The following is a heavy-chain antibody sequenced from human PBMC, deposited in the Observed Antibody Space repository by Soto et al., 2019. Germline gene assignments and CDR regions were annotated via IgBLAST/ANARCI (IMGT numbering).Heavy chain of an antibody. CDR3: AKGGGYCSGGSCNVSPGSD. CDR2: ISANGDTT. Sequence: EVQLLESGGGLVQPGGSLRLSCAASGFTFRTYAMSWVRQAPGKGLEWVSAISANGDTTYYADSVKGRFTIARDNSRNTLYLKMNYLRGEDTALYYCAKGGGYCSGGSCNVSPGSDWGQGTLVTISS. CDR1: GFTFRTYA. J-gene: IGHJ4*02. D-gene: IGHD2-15*01. V-gene: IGHV3-23*01.